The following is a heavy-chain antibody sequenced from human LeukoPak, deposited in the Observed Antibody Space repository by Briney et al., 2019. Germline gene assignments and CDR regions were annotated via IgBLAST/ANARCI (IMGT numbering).Heavy chain of an antibody. Sequence: GGSLRLSVEASGFTFSTYSMNWVRQAPGKGREWVSPISSSSSYIYYADSVKGRFTISRDNAKNSLYLQMNSLRAEDTAVYYCARDKHIVVVTATLDYWGQGTLVTVSS. CDR1: GFTFSTYS. V-gene: IGHV3-21*01. D-gene: IGHD2-21*02. CDR3: ARDKHIVVVTATLDY. J-gene: IGHJ4*02. CDR2: ISSSSSYI.